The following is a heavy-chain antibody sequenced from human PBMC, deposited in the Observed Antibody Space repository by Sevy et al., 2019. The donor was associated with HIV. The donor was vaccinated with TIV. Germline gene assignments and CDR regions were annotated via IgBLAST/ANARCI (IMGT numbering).Heavy chain of an antibody. CDR1: GFTFRTYI. Sequence: ASVKVSCKASGFTFRTYIMHWVRQAPGQRPEWMGWIHGGNGNTEYSQKLQGRVTITRDTSASTTYMEVSSLRSEDTAVYYCVRSREPAHYDILTGGWFDPWGQGTLVTVSS. V-gene: IGHV1-3*01. J-gene: IGHJ5*02. CDR2: IHGGNGNT. CDR3: VRSREPAHYDILTGGWFDP. D-gene: IGHD3-9*01.